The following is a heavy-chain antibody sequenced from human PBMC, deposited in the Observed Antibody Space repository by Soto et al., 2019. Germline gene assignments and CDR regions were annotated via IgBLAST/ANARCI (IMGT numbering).Heavy chain of an antibody. CDR1: GYNFIDHY. D-gene: IGHD1-20*01. CDR2: INPQNGAT. V-gene: IGHV1-2*02. Sequence: QVQLVQSGSEVKRPGTSVKVSCKASGYNFIDHYIHWVRQAPGQGLEWMGWINPQNGATSLSQKFKYRVIMTSDTSISSVFMELNNLRSDETGLYYCARAPLIIPHITHLGEASPGVLEYWGQGTPVTVSS. CDR3: ARAPLIIPHITHLGEASPGVLEY. J-gene: IGHJ4*02.